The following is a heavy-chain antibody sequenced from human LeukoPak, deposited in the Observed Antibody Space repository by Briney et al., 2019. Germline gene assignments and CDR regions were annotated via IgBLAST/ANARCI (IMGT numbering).Heavy chain of an antibody. CDR1: GFTFNDYA. CDR2: IWYDGSNK. D-gene: IGHD1-26*01. J-gene: IGHJ4*02. CDR3: AREWEAFDY. V-gene: IGHV3-33*08. Sequence: GGSLRLSCVASGFTFNDYAMSWVRQAPGKGLEWVAVIWYDGSNKYYADSVKGRFTISRDNSKNTLYLQMNSLRAEDTAVYYCAREWEAFDYWGQGTLVTVSS.